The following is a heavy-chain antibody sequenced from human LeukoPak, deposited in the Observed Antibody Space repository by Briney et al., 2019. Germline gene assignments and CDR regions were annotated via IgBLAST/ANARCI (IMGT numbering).Heavy chain of an antibody. Sequence: GESLKISCKGSGYSFTSYWISWVRQMPGKGLEWMGRIDPSDSYTNYSPSFQGHVTISADKSISTAYLQWSSLKASDTAMYCCARLGYCSSTSCLSDIWGQGTMVTVSS. J-gene: IGHJ3*02. CDR3: ARLGYCSSTSCLSDI. CDR1: GYSFTSYW. V-gene: IGHV5-10-1*01. CDR2: IDPSDSYT. D-gene: IGHD2-2*01.